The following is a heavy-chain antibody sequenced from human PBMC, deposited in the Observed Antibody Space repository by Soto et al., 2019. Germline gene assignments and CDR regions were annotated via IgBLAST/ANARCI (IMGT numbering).Heavy chain of an antibody. V-gene: IGHV3-53*02. CDR1: GFTVSSNY. Sequence: EVQLVETGGGLIQPGGSLRLSCAASGFTVSSNYMSWVRQAPGKGLEWVSVIYSGGSTHYADSVKGRFTISRDNSKTTLYLQMNSLSAYDTAVYYCARSSRGGNAGYFDLWGRGTLVTVSS. CDR2: IYSGGST. D-gene: IGHD2-15*01. CDR3: ARSSRGGNAGYFDL. J-gene: IGHJ2*01.